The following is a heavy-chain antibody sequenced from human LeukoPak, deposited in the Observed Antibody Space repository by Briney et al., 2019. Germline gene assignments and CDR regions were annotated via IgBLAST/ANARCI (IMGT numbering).Heavy chain of an antibody. CDR1: GFTFSSYS. V-gene: IGHV3-7*03. CDR3: ARSSYSSSSSV. D-gene: IGHD6-6*01. CDR2: INSDGSEG. Sequence: GGSLRLSCAASGFTFSSYSMNWVRQAPGKGLEWVASINSDGSEGYYADVVKGRFTISRDNAKNSLYLQINSLRAEDTAVYYCARSSYSSSSSVWGQGTMVTVSS. J-gene: IGHJ3*01.